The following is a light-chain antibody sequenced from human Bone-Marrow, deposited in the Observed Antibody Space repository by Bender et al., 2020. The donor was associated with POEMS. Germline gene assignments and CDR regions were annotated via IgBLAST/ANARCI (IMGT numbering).Light chain of an antibody. CDR2: DVS. CDR1: TSDIGNYNY. CDR3: CLYS. J-gene: IGLJ1*01. Sequence: QSALTQPRSVSGSPGQSVTISCTGTTSDIGNYNYVSWYQQNPGKAPKLLIYDVSKRPSGVPDRFSGSKSGNTASLTISGLQAEDEADYYCCLYSFGTGTKVTVL. V-gene: IGLV2-11*01.